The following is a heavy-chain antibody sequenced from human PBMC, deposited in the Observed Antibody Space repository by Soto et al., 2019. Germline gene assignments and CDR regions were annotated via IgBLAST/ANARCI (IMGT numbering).Heavy chain of an antibody. CDR1: GYTFTGYY. D-gene: IGHD6-6*01. CDR2: INPNSGGT. CDR3: ARADLRASSSEGYYYYYGMDV. Sequence: ASVKVSCKASGYTFTGYYMHWVRQAPGQGLEWMGWINPNSGGTNYAQKFQGWVTMTRDTSISTAYMELSRLRSDDTAVYYCARADLRASSSEGYYYYYGMDVWGQGTTVTVSS. J-gene: IGHJ6*02. V-gene: IGHV1-2*04.